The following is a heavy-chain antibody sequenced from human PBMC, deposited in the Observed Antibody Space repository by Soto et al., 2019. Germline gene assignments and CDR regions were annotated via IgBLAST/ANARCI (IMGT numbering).Heavy chain of an antibody. D-gene: IGHD6-13*01. V-gene: IGHV1-18*01. CDR1: GYTFTNYG. Sequence: QVQLTQSGAEVKKPGASVRVSCKTSGYTFTNYGINWVRQAPGQGLEWMGWINPYNGKTSSAQRLQGRDSMTTDTSTSAAYMDLRSLRSEDTAVYYCARGSSPVDFDSWGQGTLVTVSS. J-gene: IGHJ4*02. CDR3: ARGSSPVDFDS. CDR2: INPYNGKT.